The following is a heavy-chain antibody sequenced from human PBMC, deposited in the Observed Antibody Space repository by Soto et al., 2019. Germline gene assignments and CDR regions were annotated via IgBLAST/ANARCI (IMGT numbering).Heavy chain of an antibody. J-gene: IGHJ4*02. CDR1: GGSISSSGDF. V-gene: IGHV4-39*07. Sequence: QLQLQESGPGLVKPSETLSLTCTVSGGSISSSGDFWGWIRQPPGKGLEWIGSIYYSGTTYHSPSLKSRVTISLDTPKNQLSLKLSSVTAADTAVYYCARRLPGYSAYVFYFDYWGQGALVTVSS. CDR3: ARRLPGYSAYVFYFDY. CDR2: IYYSGTT. D-gene: IGHD5-12*01.